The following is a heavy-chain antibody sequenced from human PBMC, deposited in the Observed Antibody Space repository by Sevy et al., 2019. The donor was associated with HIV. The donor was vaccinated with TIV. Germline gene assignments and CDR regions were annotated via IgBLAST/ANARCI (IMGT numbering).Heavy chain of an antibody. CDR3: AREGCTKPHDY. Sequence: RGSLRLSCAASGFDFSIYSMSWVRQAPGKGLEWVSTLSFGCGKINYADSVKGRFTISRDNSKSSVYLQMNNMRVEDTAVYYCAREGCTKPHDYWGPGTLVTVSS. CDR1: GFDFSIYS. J-gene: IGHJ4*02. D-gene: IGHD2-8*01. V-gene: IGHV3-23*01. CDR2: LSFGCGKI.